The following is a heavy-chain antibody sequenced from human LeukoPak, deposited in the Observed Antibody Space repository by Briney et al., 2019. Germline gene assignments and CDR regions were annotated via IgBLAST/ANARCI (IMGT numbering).Heavy chain of an antibody. J-gene: IGHJ4*02. D-gene: IGHD2-2*01. CDR3: ARDPCHGALDY. CDR2: IKQDGTEE. Sequence: GGSLRLSCAASGFTFSSYTMNWVRRAPGKGLEWVANIKQDGTEEYYVDSVRGRFSISKDNAKNSLYLQMNSLRAEDTAVYYCARDPCHGALDYWGQGALVTVSS. CDR1: GFTFSSYT. V-gene: IGHV3-7*03.